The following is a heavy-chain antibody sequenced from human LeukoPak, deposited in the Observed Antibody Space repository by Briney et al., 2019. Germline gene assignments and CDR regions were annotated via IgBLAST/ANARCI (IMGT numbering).Heavy chain of an antibody. CDR2: IYNNGST. D-gene: IGHD3-10*01. J-gene: IGHJ5*02. Sequence: PSETLSLTCTVSGGSISSYYWSWIRQPPGERLEWIGCIYNNGSTNYNPSLESRVTISVDTSKNQFSLRVTSLTAADTAVYYCARLAVRGIINWFDPWGQGTLVTVSS. CDR3: ARLAVRGIINWFDP. CDR1: GGSISSYY. V-gene: IGHV4-59*01.